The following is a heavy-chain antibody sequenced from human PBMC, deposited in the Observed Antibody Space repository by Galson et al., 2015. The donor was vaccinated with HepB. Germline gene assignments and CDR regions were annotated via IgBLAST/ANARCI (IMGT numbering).Heavy chain of an antibody. V-gene: IGHV1-46*01. CDR1: GYTFTSYY. CDR3: ATPLTYYYDSSGPNVAFDI. CDR2: INPSGGST. D-gene: IGHD3-22*01. Sequence: SVKVSCKASGYTFTSYYMHWVRQAPGQGLEWMGIINPSGGSTSYAQKFQGRVTMTRDTSTSTVYMELSSLRSEDTAVYYCATPLTYYYDSSGPNVAFDIWGQGTMVTVSS. J-gene: IGHJ3*02.